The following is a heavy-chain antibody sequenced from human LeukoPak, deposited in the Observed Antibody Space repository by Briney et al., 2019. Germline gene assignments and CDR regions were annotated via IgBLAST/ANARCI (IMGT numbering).Heavy chain of an antibody. J-gene: IGHJ6*02. CDR1: GYSFTSYW. CDR3: ARRGKGQQLTYYYYGMDV. CDR2: IYPGDSDT. Sequence: RGESLKISCKGSGYSFTSYWIGWVRQMPGKGLEWMGIIYPGDSDTRYCPSFQGRVTISADKSISTAYLQWSSLKASDTAMYYCARRGKGQQLTYYYYGMDVWGQGTTVTVSS. D-gene: IGHD6-13*01. V-gene: IGHV5-51*01.